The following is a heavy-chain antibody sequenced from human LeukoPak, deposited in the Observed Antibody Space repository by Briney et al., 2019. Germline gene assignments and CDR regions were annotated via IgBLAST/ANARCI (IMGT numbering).Heavy chain of an antibody. CDR3: ARGQGGYDSSGNDY. CDR1: GFTFDDYA. CDR2: IRWNSGSI. J-gene: IGHJ4*02. D-gene: IGHD3-22*01. Sequence: PGGSLRLSWATSGFTFDDYAMHWVRQAPGKGLGGVSGIRWNSGSIGYADPGEGRFTISRGNSKNSLYPPMNSLRAEDTAVLYFARGQGGYDSSGNDYWGQGTLVTVSS. V-gene: IGHV3-9*01.